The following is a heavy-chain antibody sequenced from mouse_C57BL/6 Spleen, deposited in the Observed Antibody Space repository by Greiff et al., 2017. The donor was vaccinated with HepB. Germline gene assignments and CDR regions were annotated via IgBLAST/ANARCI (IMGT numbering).Heavy chain of an antibody. Sequence: QVQLKHPGAELVKPGASVKMSCKASGYTFTSYWITWVKQRPGQGLEWIGDIYPGSGSTNYNEKFKSKATLTVDTSSSTAYMQLSSLTSEDSAVYYCAGRGYGSSFDYWGQGTTLTVSS. CDR2: IYPGSGST. V-gene: IGHV1-55*01. J-gene: IGHJ2*01. D-gene: IGHD1-1*01. CDR1: GYTFTSYW. CDR3: AGRGYGSSFDY.